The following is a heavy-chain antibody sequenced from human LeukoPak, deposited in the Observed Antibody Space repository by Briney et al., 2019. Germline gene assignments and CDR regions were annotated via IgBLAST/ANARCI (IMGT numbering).Heavy chain of an antibody. CDR1: GGSISSYY. J-gene: IGHJ4*02. V-gene: IGHV4-34*01. Sequence: SETLSLTCTVSGGSISSYYWSWIRQPPGKGLEWIGEINHSGSTNYNPSLKSRVTISVDTSKNQFSLKLSSVTAADTAVYYCAREAHFDWLLDYWGQGTLVTVSS. CDR3: AREAHFDWLLDY. CDR2: INHSGST. D-gene: IGHD3-9*01.